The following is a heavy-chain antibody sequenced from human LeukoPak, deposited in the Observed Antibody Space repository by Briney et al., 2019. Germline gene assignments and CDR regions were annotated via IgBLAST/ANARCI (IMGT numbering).Heavy chain of an antibody. D-gene: IGHD6-13*01. CDR1: GFSFDDYA. J-gene: IGHJ2*01. Sequence: GGSLRLPCAASGFSFDDYAMHWVRQAPGKGLEWVSGITWNSGDIDYADSVKGRFIISRDNAKNSLFLQMNSLRPEDTALYYCAKAFSSTWYWYFDLWGRGTLVTVSS. CDR2: ITWNSGDI. CDR3: AKAFSSTWYWYFDL. V-gene: IGHV3-9*01.